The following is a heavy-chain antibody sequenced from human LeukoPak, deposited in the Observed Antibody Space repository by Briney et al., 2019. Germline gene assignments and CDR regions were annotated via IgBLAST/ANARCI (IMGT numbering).Heavy chain of an antibody. D-gene: IGHD3-10*01. J-gene: IGHJ4*02. CDR2: ISAYNGNT. CDR1: GYTFTSYG. CDR3: ARDNMVRGEIMSTLTCDY. V-gene: IGHV1-18*01. Sequence: ASVKVSCKASGYTFTSYGISWVRQAPGQGLEWMGWISAYNGNTNYAQKLQGRVTMTTDTSTSTAYMELRSLRSDDTAVYYCARDNMVRGEIMSTLTCDYWGQGTLVTVSS.